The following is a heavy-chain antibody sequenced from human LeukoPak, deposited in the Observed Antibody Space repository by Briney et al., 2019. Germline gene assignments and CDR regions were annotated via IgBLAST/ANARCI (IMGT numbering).Heavy chain of an antibody. J-gene: IGHJ4*02. CDR1: GGSTSSSRYY. D-gene: IGHD3-10*01. CDR3: ARDGYYYDSGSYRFDY. Sequence: PSETLPLTCTVSGGSTSSSRYYWGWIRQPPGRGLEWIGSIYYSGRTNYNPSLKSRVTISVDTSKNQFSLKLSSVTAADTAVYYCARDGYYYDSGSYRFDYWGQGTLVTVSS. V-gene: IGHV4-39*07. CDR2: IYYSGRT.